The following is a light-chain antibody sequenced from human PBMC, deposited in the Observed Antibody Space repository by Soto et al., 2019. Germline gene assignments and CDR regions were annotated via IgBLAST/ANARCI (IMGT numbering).Light chain of an antibody. V-gene: IGKV3-15*01. J-gene: IGKJ1*01. Sequence: DIVMTQSPATLSVSLGDRATLTCRASQSVSSNLAWYQQKPGQAPRLLIYGASTRATGIPARFSGSGCGTEVTLTISSLQSEEFAVYYCQQYNNWPPWTFGQGTKVEIK. CDR2: GAS. CDR1: QSVSSN. CDR3: QQYNNWPPWT.